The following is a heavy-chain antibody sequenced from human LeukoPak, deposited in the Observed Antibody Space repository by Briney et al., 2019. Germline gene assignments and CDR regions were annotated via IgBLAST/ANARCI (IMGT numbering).Heavy chain of an antibody. CDR1: GGTFSSYA. CDR2: IIPIFGTA. V-gene: IGHV1-69*01. D-gene: IGHD2-15*01. CDR3: ARVVRPPNIVVVVAATISGWYFDL. Sequence: GASVTVSCTASGGTFSSYAISWVRQAPGQGLEWMGGIIPIFGTANYAQKFQGRVTITADESTSTAYMELSSLRSEDTAVYYCARVVRPPNIVVVVAATISGWYFDLWGRGTLVTVSS. J-gene: IGHJ2*01.